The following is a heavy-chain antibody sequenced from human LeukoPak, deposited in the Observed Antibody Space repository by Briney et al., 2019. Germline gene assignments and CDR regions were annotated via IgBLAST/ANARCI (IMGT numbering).Heavy chain of an antibody. CDR3: ARIHGEWLGYYYYYMDV. Sequence: PSETLSLTCTVSGGSISSYYWSWIRQPPGKGLEWIGYIYYSGSTNYNPSLKSRVTISVDTSKNQFSLKLSSVTAADTAVYYCARIHGEWLGYYYYYMDVWGKGTTVTVSS. CDR2: IYYSGST. CDR1: GGSISSYY. J-gene: IGHJ6*03. V-gene: IGHV4-59*01. D-gene: IGHD6-19*01.